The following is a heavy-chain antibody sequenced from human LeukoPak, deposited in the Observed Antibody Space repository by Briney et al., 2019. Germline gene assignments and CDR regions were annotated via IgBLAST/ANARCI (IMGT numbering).Heavy chain of an antibody. Sequence: GGSLKLSCAASGFTFSSYAMSWVRPAPGKGLEWVSAISGSGGSTYYADSVKGRFTISRDNSKNTLYLQMNSLRAEDTAVYYCAKPSGSLWFYAFDIWGQGTMVTVSS. V-gene: IGHV3-23*01. J-gene: IGHJ3*02. CDR1: GFTFSSYA. CDR3: AKPSGSLWFYAFDI. D-gene: IGHD1-26*01. CDR2: ISGSGGST.